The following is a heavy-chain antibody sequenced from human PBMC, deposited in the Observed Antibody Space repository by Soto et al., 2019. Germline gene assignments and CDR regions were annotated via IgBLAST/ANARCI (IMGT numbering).Heavy chain of an antibody. D-gene: IGHD4-4*01. CDR1: GYSFTGFY. V-gene: IGHV1-2*02. Sequence: ASLNVSFKASGYSFTGFYIHWVRPAPGQWLELMGWVNPSSGGANYAQKFQGRVTMTRDTSISTAYTGLSRLTSDDTSVYYSARGGLTKTVTTDFDSWGQGTLVTVCS. J-gene: IGHJ4*02. CDR2: VNPSSGGA. CDR3: ARGGLTKTVTTDFDS.